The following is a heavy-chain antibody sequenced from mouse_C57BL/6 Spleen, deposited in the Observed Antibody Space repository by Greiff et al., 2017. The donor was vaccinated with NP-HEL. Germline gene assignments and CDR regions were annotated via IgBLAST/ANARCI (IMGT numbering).Heavy chain of an antibody. J-gene: IGHJ1*03. V-gene: IGHV1-74*01. Sequence: QVQLQQPGAELVKPGASVKVSCKASGYTFTSYWMHWVKQRPGQGLEWIGRIHPSDSDPNYNQKFKGKATLTVDKSSSTAYMQLSSLTSEDSAVYYCAIKRRAGHWYFDVWGTGTTVTVSS. CDR2: IHPSDSDP. CDR1: GYTFTSYW. CDR3: AIKRRAGHWYFDV. D-gene: IGHD3-1*01.